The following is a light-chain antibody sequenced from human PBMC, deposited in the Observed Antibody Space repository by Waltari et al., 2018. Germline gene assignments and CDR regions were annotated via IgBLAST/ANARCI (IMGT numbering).Light chain of an antibody. CDR1: QRVSRA. V-gene: IGKV3-20*01. Sequence: EIVLTQSPGTLSLSPGERATLSCGASQRVSRALAWYQQKPGQAPRLLIYGSSSRATGVPDRFSGSGSGTDFSLTISRLDPEDFAVYYCQHYVNLPVTFGQGTKVEI. CDR2: GSS. J-gene: IGKJ1*01. CDR3: QHYVNLPVT.